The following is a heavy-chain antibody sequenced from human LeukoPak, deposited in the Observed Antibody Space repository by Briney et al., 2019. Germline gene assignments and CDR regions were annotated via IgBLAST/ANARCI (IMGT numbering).Heavy chain of an antibody. CDR2: INHSGST. D-gene: IGHD3-16*02. CDR1: GGSFSGYY. CDR3: ARVGLSSYDKDY. V-gene: IGHV4-34*01. Sequence: SETLSLTCAVYGGSFSGYYWSWIRQPPGKGLEWIGEINHSGSTNYSPSLKSRVTISVDTSKNQFSLKLSSVTAADTAVYYCARVGLSSYDKDYWGQGTLVTVSS. J-gene: IGHJ4*02.